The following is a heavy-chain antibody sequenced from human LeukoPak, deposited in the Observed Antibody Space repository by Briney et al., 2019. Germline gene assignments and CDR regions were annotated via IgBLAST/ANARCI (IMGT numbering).Heavy chain of an antibody. CDR1: GYTFSDFG. D-gene: IGHD3-22*01. V-gene: IGHV1-18*01. CDR2: ISTYNGNT. J-gene: IGHJ4*02. CDR3: ARDCDRSGYYCY. Sequence: ASVKVSCKASGYTFSDFGISWVRQAPGQGLEWMGWISTYNGNTNYAQKLQGRVAINTDTSTSTAYMELRSLRSDDAAVYYCARDCDRSGYYCYWGQGTLVTVSS.